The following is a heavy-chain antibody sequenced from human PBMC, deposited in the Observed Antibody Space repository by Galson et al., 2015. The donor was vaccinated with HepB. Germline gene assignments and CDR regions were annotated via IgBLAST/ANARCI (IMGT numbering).Heavy chain of an antibody. Sequence: SLRLSCAVSGLTFADAWMNWFRQAPGKGLEWVGRIKSKAYGATIEYSEAVEGRFTISRDDSGNSLYLQMNSLGIGDTAVYYCSTGLTGDLHWGQGTHVTVSS. CDR1: GLTFADAW. D-gene: IGHD6-19*01. J-gene: IGHJ4*02. CDR2: IKSKAYGATI. V-gene: IGHV3-15*07. CDR3: STGLTGDLH.